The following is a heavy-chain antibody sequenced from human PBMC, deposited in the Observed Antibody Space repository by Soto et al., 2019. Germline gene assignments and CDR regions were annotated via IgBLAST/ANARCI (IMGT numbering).Heavy chain of an antibody. CDR1: GGSISSYY. Sequence: QVQLQESGPGLVKPSETLSLTCTVSGGSISSYYWSWIRQPPGKGLEWIGYIYYSGSTKYNPSLKSRVTISVDTSKNQFSLKLSSVTAADTAVYYCARSEGPDYYHSGTYRAHDYYGMDVWGQGTTVTVSS. D-gene: IGHD3-10*01. J-gene: IGHJ6*02. V-gene: IGHV4-59*01. CDR2: IYYSGST. CDR3: ARSEGPDYYHSGTYRAHDYYGMDV.